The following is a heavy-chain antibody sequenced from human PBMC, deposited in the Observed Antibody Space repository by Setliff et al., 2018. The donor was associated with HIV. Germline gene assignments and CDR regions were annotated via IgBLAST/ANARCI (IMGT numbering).Heavy chain of an antibody. V-gene: IGHV1-18*01. D-gene: IGHD6-6*01. Sequence: VKVSCKASGYTFSDYGISWVRQAPGQGLEWMGWISAYNGKTNSAQKVQGRVTMTTDTSTSTAYMELGSLISDDTAVYYCARTRKSYPPAYGLDVWGQGTTVTVSS. CDR1: GYTFSDYG. J-gene: IGHJ6*02. CDR3: ARTRKSYPPAYGLDV. CDR2: ISAYNGKT.